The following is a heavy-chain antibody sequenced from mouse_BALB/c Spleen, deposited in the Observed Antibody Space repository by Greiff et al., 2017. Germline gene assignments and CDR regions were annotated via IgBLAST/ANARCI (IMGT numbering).Heavy chain of an antibody. CDR2: ISSGGSYT. V-gene: IGHV5-9-3*01. J-gene: IGHJ2*01. CDR3: AREDLYFDY. Sequence: EVQRVESGGGLVKPGGSLKLSCAASGFTFSSYAMSWVRQTPEKRLEWVATISSGGSYTYYPDSVKGRFTISRDNAKNTLYLQMSSLRSEDTAMYYCAREDLYFDYWGQGTTLTVSS. CDR1: GFTFSSYA.